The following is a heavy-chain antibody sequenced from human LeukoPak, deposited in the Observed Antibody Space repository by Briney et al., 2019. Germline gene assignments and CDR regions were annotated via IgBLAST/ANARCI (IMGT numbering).Heavy chain of an antibody. CDR3: ARGYYLCSGGSCYYYYYMDV. D-gene: IGHD2-15*01. CDR2: ISAYNGNT. Sequence: GASVKVSCKASGYTFTSYGISWVRQAPGQGLEWMGWISAYNGNTNYAQKLQGRVTMTTDTSTSTAYMELRSLRSDDTAVYYCARGYYLCSGGSCYYYYYMDVWGKGTTVTVSS. V-gene: IGHV1-18*01. CDR1: GYTFTSYG. J-gene: IGHJ6*03.